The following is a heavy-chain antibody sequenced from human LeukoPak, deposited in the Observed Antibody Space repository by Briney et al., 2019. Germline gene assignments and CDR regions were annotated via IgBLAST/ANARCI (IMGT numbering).Heavy chain of an antibody. CDR3: AREYVDYYDSSAT. V-gene: IGHV4-30-4*08. D-gene: IGHD3-22*01. J-gene: IGHJ4*02. CDR2: IYYSGST. CDR1: GGSISSGGYY. Sequence: SETLSLTCTVSGGSISSGGYYWSWIRQHPGKGLEWIGYIYYSGSTYYNPSLKSRVTISVDTSKNQFPLKLSSVTAADTAVYYCAREYVDYYDSSATWGQGTLVTVSS.